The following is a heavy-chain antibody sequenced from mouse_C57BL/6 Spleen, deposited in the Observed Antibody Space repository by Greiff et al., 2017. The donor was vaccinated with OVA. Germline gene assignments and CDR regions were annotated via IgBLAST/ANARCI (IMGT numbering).Heavy chain of an antibody. CDR1: GFTFSDYG. CDR2: ISSGSSTN. D-gene: IGHD1-1*01. Sequence: DVKLVESGGGLVKPGGSLKLSCAASGFTFSDYGMHWVRQAPEKGLEWVAYISSGSSTNYYADTVKGRFPISSDNAKNTLFLQMTSLRSEDTAMYYGATIGGDLLLLYYYAMDYWGQGTSVTVSS. CDR3: ATIGGDLLLLYYYAMDY. V-gene: IGHV5-17*01. J-gene: IGHJ4*01.